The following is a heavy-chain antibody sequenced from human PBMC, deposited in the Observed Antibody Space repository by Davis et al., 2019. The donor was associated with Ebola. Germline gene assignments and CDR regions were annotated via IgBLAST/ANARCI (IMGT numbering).Heavy chain of an antibody. V-gene: IGHV4-38-2*02. J-gene: IGHJ6*02. CDR3: ARGLFWSGLDV. Sequence: SETLSLTCTVSGYSISSGYYWGWIRQPPGKGLEWMGEISHHGIASYNPSLKSRVSMSVDTSKKQFSLKVTSVTAADTAVYYCARGLFWSGLDVWGQGTTVTVSS. CDR1: GYSISSGYY. CDR2: ISHHGIA. D-gene: IGHD1-1*01.